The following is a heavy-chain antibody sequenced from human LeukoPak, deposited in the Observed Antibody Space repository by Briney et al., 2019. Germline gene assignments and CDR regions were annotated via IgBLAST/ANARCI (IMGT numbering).Heavy chain of an antibody. CDR3: ARGPVAVAGLDVGDC. V-gene: IGHV1-24*01. CDR2: FDPEDGET. D-gene: IGHD6-19*01. Sequence: GASVKVSCKVSGYTLTGLSMHWVRQAPGKGLEWMGGFDPEDGETIYAQKFQGRVTITRDTSASTAYMELSSLRSEDTAVYYCARGPVAVAGLDVGDCWGQGTLVTVSS. CDR1: GYTLTGLS. J-gene: IGHJ4*02.